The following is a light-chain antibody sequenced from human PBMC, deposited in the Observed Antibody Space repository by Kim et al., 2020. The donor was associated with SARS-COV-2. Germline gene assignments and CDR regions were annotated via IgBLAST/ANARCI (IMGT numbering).Light chain of an antibody. Sequence: APGKTARITCGGNNIGSKSVIWYQPKPGQAPVLVIYYDSDRPSGIPERFSGSNSGNTATLTISRVEAGDEADYYCQVWDSSSDHWVFGGGTQLTVL. V-gene: IGLV3-21*04. CDR3: QVWDSSSDHWV. CDR2: YDS. CDR1: NIGSKS. J-gene: IGLJ3*02.